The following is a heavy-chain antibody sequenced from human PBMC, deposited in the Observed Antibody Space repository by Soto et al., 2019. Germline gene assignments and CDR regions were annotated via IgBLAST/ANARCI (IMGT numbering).Heavy chain of an antibody. D-gene: IGHD2-15*01. J-gene: IGHJ4*02. CDR3: TKANRYCSGANCFTFDY. V-gene: IGHV3-48*01. Sequence: GGSLRLSCAASGFTFSSYSMNWVRQAPGKGLEWVSYISSSSSTIYYVDSVKGRFTISRDNSKNSLYLQMNSLRAEDTAVYYCTKANRYCSGANCFTFDYWGLGTLVTVSS. CDR1: GFTFSSYS. CDR2: ISSSSSTI.